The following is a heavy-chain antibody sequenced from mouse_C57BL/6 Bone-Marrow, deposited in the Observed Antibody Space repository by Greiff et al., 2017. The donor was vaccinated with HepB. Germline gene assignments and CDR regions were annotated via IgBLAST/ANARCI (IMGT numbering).Heavy chain of an antibody. Sequence: EVQVVESEGGLMQPGSSMKLSCTASGFTFSDYYMAWVRQVPEKGLEWVANINYDGSSTYYLDSLKSRFIISRDNAKNILYLQMSSLKSEDTATYYCARDRGYAMDYWGQGTSVTVSS. CDR2: INYDGSST. V-gene: IGHV5-16*01. J-gene: IGHJ4*01. D-gene: IGHD3-1*01. CDR3: ARDRGYAMDY. CDR1: GFTFSDYY.